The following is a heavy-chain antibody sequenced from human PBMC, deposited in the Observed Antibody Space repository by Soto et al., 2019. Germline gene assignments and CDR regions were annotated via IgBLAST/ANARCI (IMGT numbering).Heavy chain of an antibody. V-gene: IGHV4-39*01. Sequence: SETLSLTCTVSGGSISSSSYYWGWIRQPPGKGLEWIGSIYYSGRTYYNPSFKSRVTISIDTSKNQFSLKLSSVTATDTAVYYCARQRTTVVTQAYFDHWGQGALVTVSS. CDR1: GGSISSSSYY. D-gene: IGHD2-21*02. J-gene: IGHJ4*02. CDR3: ARQRTTVVTQAYFDH. CDR2: IYYSGRT.